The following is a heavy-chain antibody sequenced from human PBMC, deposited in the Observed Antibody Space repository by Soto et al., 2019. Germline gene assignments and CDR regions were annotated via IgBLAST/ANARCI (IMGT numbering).Heavy chain of an antibody. CDR3: GRGDCGITSCYDYNGFDP. J-gene: IGHJ5*02. Sequence: SETLSLTCTVSGGSISSGGYYWSWIRQHPGKGLEWIGYIYYSGSTYYNPSLKSRVTISVDTSKNQFSLKLSSVTAADTAVYYFGRGDCGITSCYDYNGFDPGGQGTLVPVSS. V-gene: IGHV4-31*03. D-gene: IGHD2-2*01. CDR1: GGSISSGGYY. CDR2: IYYSGST.